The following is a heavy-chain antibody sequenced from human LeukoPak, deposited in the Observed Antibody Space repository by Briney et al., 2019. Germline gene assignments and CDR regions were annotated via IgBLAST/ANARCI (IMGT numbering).Heavy chain of an antibody. CDR2: INPNSGGT. CDR1: GYTFTGYY. D-gene: IGHD3-9*01. J-gene: IGHJ4*02. CDR3: ARGGPYLRYPHHIDY. V-gene: IGHV1-2*02. Sequence: ASVKVSCKASGYTFTGYYMHWVRQAPGQGLEWMGWINPNSGGTNYAQKFQGRVTMTRDTSISTAYMELSRLRSDDTAVYYCARGGPYLRYPHHIDYWGQGTLVTVSS.